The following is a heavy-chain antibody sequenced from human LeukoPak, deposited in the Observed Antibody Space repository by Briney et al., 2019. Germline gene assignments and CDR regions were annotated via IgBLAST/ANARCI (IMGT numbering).Heavy chain of an antibody. V-gene: IGHV3-30*18. Sequence: PGRSLRLSCAASGFTFSSYAMHWVRQAPGKGLEWVAVISYDGSNKYYADSVKGRFTISRDNSKNTLYLQMNSLRAEDTAVYYCAKGMYDSSGYFDYWGQGTLVTVSS. CDR1: GFTFSSYA. CDR2: ISYDGSNK. J-gene: IGHJ4*02. D-gene: IGHD3-22*01. CDR3: AKGMYDSSGYFDY.